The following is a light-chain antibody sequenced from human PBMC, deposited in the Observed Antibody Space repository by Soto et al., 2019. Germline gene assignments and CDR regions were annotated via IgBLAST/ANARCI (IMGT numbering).Light chain of an antibody. J-gene: IGKJ5*01. CDR1: QSIINW. Sequence: DIQITQSPSTLSASVEDRVTITCRASQSIINWLAWYQQKPGKAPRFLIHQASVLETGVPSRFSGSGSETEFALTINSLQPDDFGVYYCQQYLNFPITFGQGTRLEIK. CDR2: QAS. V-gene: IGKV1-5*03. CDR3: QQYLNFPIT.